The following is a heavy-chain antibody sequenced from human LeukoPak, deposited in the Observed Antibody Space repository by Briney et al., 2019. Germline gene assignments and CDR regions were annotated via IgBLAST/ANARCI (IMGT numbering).Heavy chain of an antibody. D-gene: IGHD2-2*01. CDR1: GFTFSSYS. CDR2: ISSSSSYI. CDR3: ARDLVGYCSSTSCYSLDY. V-gene: IGHV3-21*01. Sequence: GGSLRLSCAASGFTFSSYSMNWVRQAPGKGLEWVSSISSSSSYIYYADSVKGRFTISRDNAKNSLYLQMNSLRAEDTAVYYCARDLVGYCSSTSCYSLDYWGQGTLVTVSS. J-gene: IGHJ4*02.